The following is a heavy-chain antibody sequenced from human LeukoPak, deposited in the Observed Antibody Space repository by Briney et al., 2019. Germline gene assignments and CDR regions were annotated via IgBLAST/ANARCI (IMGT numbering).Heavy chain of an antibody. D-gene: IGHD1-26*01. CDR1: GFTFSSYS. CDR3: ARKAQTGSHSGPFDI. V-gene: IGHV3-48*04. CDR2: ISTDSLTI. Sequence: GGSLRLSCAASGFTFSSYSMNWVRQAPGKGLEWISSISTDSLTIKYADFVSGQFTISRDNAEHLLFLQMNSLRAEDTAVYYCARKAQTGSHSGPFDIWGQGTLVTVSS. J-gene: IGHJ3*02.